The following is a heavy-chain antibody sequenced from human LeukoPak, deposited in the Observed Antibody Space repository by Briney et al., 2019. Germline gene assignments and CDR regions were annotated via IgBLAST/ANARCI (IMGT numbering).Heavy chain of an antibody. CDR2: ISGSGGST. J-gene: IGHJ6*03. V-gene: IGHV3-23*01. D-gene: IGHD1-26*01. CDR1: GFTFSSYE. Sequence: PGGSLRLSCAASGFTFSSYEMSWVRQAPGKGLEWVSAISGSGGSTYYADSVKGRFTISRDNSKNTLYLQMNSLRAEDTAVYYCAKHPVGATYYMDVWGKGTTVTISS. CDR3: AKHPVGATYYMDV.